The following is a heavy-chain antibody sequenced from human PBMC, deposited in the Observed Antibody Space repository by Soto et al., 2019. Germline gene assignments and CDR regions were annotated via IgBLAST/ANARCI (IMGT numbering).Heavy chain of an antibody. CDR3: ARDSLDDFWSGYSPFDY. J-gene: IGHJ4*02. V-gene: IGHV3-74*01. Sequence: PGGSLRLSCAASGFTFSSYWMHWVRQAPGKGLVWVSRINSDGSSTSYAGSVKGRFTISRDNAKKTLYLQMNSLRAEDTAVYYCARDSLDDFWSGYSPFDYWGQGTLVTVSS. CDR2: INSDGSST. D-gene: IGHD3-3*01. CDR1: GFTFSSYW.